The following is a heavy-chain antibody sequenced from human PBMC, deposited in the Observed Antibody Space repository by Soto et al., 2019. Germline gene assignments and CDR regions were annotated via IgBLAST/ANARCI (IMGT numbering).Heavy chain of an antibody. J-gene: IGHJ6*02. D-gene: IGHD6-13*01. CDR3: ARGSSVRGKNV. CDR2: ISGTDPYM. V-gene: IGHV3-11*06. CDR1: GFTFSDYY. Sequence: QVQLVESGGGLVKPGGSLRLSCAASGFTFSDYYMSWVRQAPGKGLEWVSYISGTDPYMKYADAVRGRFTISRDNAKNSLYLQMNSLRDDDTAVYYCARGSSVRGKNVWGQGTPVTVSS.